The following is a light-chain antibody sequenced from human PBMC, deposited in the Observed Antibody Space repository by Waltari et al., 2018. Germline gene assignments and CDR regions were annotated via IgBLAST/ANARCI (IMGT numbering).Light chain of an antibody. CDR3: QQYNNWPPLT. CDR2: GAS. V-gene: IGKV3-15*01. Sequence: ETVMTQSPATLSVSPGERATLSGRASQSVNINLAWYQQKPGQAPRLLIYGASTRATGIPVRFSGSGSGTEFTLTISSLQSEDFAVYYCQQYNNWPPLTFGGGTKVEIK. CDR1: QSVNIN. J-gene: IGKJ4*01.